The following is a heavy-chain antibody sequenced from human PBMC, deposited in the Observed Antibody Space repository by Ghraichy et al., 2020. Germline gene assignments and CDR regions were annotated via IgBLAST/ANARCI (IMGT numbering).Heavy chain of an antibody. CDR1: GGSFSGYY. V-gene: IGHV4-34*01. D-gene: IGHD6-13*01. J-gene: IGHJ4*02. CDR3: ARHPSYSSSWYKVGPAHPIDY. Sequence: SETLSLTCAVYGGSFSGYYWSWIRQPPGKGLEWIGEINHSGSTNYNPSLKSRVTISVDTSKNQFSLKLSSVTAADTAVYYCARHPSYSSSWYKVGPAHPIDYWGQGTLVTVSS. CDR2: INHSGST.